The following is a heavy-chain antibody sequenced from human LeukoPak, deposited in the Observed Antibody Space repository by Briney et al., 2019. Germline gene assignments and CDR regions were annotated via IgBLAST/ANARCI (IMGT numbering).Heavy chain of an antibody. CDR2: IKQDGSEK. V-gene: IGHV3-7*01. Sequence: PGGSLRLSCAASRFTFSSYWMSWVRQAPGKGLEWVANIKQDGSEKYYVDSVKGRFTISRDNAKNSMYLQMNSLRAEDTAVYYCATELDLDFDYWGQGTLVTVSS. CDR1: RFTFSSYW. CDR3: ATELDLDFDY. D-gene: IGHD1-7*01. J-gene: IGHJ4*02.